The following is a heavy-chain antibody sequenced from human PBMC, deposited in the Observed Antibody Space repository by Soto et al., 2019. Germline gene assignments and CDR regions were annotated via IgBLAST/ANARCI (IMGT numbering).Heavy chain of an antibody. CDR3: AKDDVAGDGLWLVSD. Sequence: GGSLRLSCVASGVSFNKYAMIWVRQAPGKGQEWVSGITGSGNTIEYTASVKGRFTISRDNSKNTVYLQMDGLRAEDTAMYYCAKDDVAGDGLWLVSDWGQGISVPVSS. V-gene: IGHV3-23*01. CDR2: ITGSGNTI. D-gene: IGHD2-21*02. J-gene: IGHJ4*02. CDR1: GVSFNKYA.